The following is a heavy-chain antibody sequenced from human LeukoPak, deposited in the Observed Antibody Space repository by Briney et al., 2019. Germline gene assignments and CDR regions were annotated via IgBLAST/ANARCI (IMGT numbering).Heavy chain of an antibody. CDR1: GYTFTSYG. D-gene: IGHD6-13*01. V-gene: IGHV1-18*01. Sequence: GASVKVSCKASGYTFTSYGISWVRQAPGQGLEWMGWISAYNGNTNYAQKLQGRVTMTTDTSTSTAYMELRSLRSDDTAVYYCARTVMAAAGTDYFDYWGQGTLVTVSS. CDR3: ARTVMAAAGTDYFDY. J-gene: IGHJ4*02. CDR2: ISAYNGNT.